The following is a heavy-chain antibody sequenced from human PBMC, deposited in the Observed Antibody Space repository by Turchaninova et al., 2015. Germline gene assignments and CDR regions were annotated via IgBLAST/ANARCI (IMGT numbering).Heavy chain of an antibody. V-gene: IGHV4-38-2*01. CDR2: VFHSGTT. Sequence: QVQLQDSGPGLGKPSETMSLTCAASGYPNSNEYYWGGLRQPPGKGLEWIGSVFHSGTTHYNPSLKSRVSISRDTSNNQFSLKLMSVTAADTAVYFCARYYAATGIDYWGQGTLVTVSS. D-gene: IGHD3-3*01. CDR3: ARYYAATGIDY. J-gene: IGHJ4*02. CDR1: GYPNSNEYY.